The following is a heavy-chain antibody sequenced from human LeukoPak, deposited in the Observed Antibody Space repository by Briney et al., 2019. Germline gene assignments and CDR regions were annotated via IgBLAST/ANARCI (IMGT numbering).Heavy chain of an antibody. CDR1: GFTFSSYS. Sequence: GGSLRLSCAASGFTFSSYSMNWVRQAPGKGLEWVSSISSSSSYIYYADSVKGRFTISRDNAKNSLYLQLNTLRAEDTAVYYCARDPIVEDAFDLWGQGTMVTVSS. CDR3: ARDPIVEDAFDL. CDR2: ISSSSSYI. V-gene: IGHV3-21*01. J-gene: IGHJ3*01. D-gene: IGHD3-22*01.